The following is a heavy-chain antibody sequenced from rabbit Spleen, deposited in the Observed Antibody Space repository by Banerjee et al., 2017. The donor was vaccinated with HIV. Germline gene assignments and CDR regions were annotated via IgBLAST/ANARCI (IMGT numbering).Heavy chain of an antibody. J-gene: IGHJ4*01. V-gene: IGHV1S7*01. CDR2: IDPIFSGT. CDR1: GFDFSSYG. D-gene: IGHD2-1*01. CDR3: VRDRANIGGDYGPYYFAL. Sequence: QSLEESGGGLVQPGGSLKLSCKASGFDFSSYGVSWVRQAPGKGLEWIGFIDPIFSGTYYANWVNGRFTISRHNAQNTLYLQLNSLTAADTATYFCVRDRANIGGDYGPYYFALWGPGTLVTVS.